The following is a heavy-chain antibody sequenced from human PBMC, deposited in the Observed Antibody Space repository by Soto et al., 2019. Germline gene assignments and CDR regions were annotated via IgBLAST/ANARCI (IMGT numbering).Heavy chain of an antibody. V-gene: IGHV3-30*18. CDR3: AKDRGFGEYLFDS. Sequence: QVQLVESGGAVVQPGTSLRLSCAASGVAFSTYGVHWVRQAPGKGLEWVAILSYDGHNEYYTDSVKGRFTISRDTSRNTLQRQMDRLRADDTAMYYCAKDRGFGEYLFDSWCEGTLVTVSS. J-gene: IGHJ4*02. CDR2: LSYDGHNE. CDR1: GVAFSTYG. D-gene: IGHD3-10*01.